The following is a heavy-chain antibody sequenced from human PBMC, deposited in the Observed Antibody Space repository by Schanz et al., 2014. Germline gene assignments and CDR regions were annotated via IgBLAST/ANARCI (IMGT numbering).Heavy chain of an antibody. CDR3: ARAKRFADMDV. J-gene: IGHJ6*02. CDR2: ISAYNGHT. CDR1: GYTFTTYY. Sequence: QVQLLQSGAEVKKPGASMKVSCKASGYTFTTYYMLWVRQAPGQGLEWMGWISAYNGHTDYAQKLQGRFTLTTDTSTSTAYMELRNLRSDDTAVYYCARAKRFADMDVWGQGTTVTVSS. D-gene: IGHD3-3*01. V-gene: IGHV1-18*01.